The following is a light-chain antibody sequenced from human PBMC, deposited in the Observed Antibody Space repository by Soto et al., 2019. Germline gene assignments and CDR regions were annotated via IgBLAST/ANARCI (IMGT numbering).Light chain of an antibody. Sequence: TQSPGTMSVSLGDSAHLSCRAGQSVSLSLACYQMRPGQPPRLLIYGASTRATDIPARFRGTGSGTDFTLTISSLQPEDIATYYCQQYENLPTFGQGTLLE. CDR2: GAS. CDR3: QQYENLPT. CDR1: QSVSLS. V-gene: IGKV3-15*01. J-gene: IGKJ5*01.